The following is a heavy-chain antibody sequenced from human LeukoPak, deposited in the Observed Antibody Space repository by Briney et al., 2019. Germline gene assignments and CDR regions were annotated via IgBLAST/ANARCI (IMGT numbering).Heavy chain of an antibody. Sequence: GGSLRLSCAASGFTFDTHGMHWVRQAPGKGLEWVAVIWYDGSIKYYSDSVKGRFTISRDNSKNTLYLQMNSLRAEDTAVYYCARDQSRVGATTGGGYYFDYWGQGTLVTVSS. J-gene: IGHJ4*02. D-gene: IGHD1-26*01. CDR3: ARDQSRVGATTGGGYYFDY. V-gene: IGHV3-33*01. CDR2: IWYDGSIK. CDR1: GFTFDTHG.